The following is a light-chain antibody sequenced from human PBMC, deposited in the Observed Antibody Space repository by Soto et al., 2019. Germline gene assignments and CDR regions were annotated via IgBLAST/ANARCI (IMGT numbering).Light chain of an antibody. V-gene: IGKV3-15*01. J-gene: IGKJ5*01. Sequence: EIEMTQSPATLSVSAGERATLSCRASQTVSRNLAWYQQRPGQAPRLLIYDISNRAAGVPARFSGSGSETEFTLTIRSLQSEDFAVYFCQQYNNWPSFGQGTRLEIK. CDR1: QTVSRN. CDR3: QQYNNWPS. CDR2: DIS.